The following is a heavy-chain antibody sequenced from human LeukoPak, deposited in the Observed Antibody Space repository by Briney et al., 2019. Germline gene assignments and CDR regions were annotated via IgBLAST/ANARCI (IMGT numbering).Heavy chain of an antibody. CDR2: IYYSGST. J-gene: IGHJ4*02. Sequence: SQTPSLTCTVSGGSISSGDYYWSCIRQPPGKGLEWIGYIYYSGSTYYNPSLKSRVNISVDTSKTQFSLKLSSVPAADTAVYYCARTDYDFWSGYYSTDYWGQGTLVTVSS. D-gene: IGHD3-3*01. CDR3: ARTDYDFWSGYYSTDY. V-gene: IGHV4-30-4*08. CDR1: GGSISSGDYY.